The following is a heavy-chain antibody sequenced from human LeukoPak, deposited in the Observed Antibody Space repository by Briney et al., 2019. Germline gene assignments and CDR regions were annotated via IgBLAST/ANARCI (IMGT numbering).Heavy chain of an antibody. D-gene: IGHD2-15*01. V-gene: IGHV4-59*08. CDR1: GVPISRYY. Sequence: SGTLSLTCTVSGVPISRYYWSWIRQPPGKGLEWIGYIQDSGNTNYNPSLKSRVTISVDTSKNHFSLKLNSVTAADTAVYYCARHYCSGGSCKPDYWGQGTLVTVSS. J-gene: IGHJ4*02. CDR3: ARHYCSGGSCKPDY. CDR2: IQDSGNT.